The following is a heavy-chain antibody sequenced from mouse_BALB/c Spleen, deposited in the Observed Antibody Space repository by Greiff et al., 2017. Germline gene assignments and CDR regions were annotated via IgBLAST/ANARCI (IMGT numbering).Heavy chain of an antibody. J-gene: IGHJ3*01. V-gene: IGHV5-6*02. D-gene: IGHD2-10*02. CDR3: ARRDPLEGFAY. CDR2: ISSGGSYT. CDR1: GFTFSSYG. Sequence: EVMLVESGGDLVKPGGSLKLSCAASGFTFSSYGMSWVRQTPDKRLEWVATISSGGSYTYYPDSVKGRFTISRDNAKNTLYLQMSSLKSEDTAMYYCARRDPLEGFAYWGQGTLVTVSA.